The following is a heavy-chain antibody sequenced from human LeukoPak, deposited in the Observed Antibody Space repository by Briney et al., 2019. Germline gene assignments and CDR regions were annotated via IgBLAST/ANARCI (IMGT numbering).Heavy chain of an antibody. Sequence: GGSLRLSCAASGFTFSSYEMNWVRQAPGKGLEWVSYISSSGSTIYYADSVKGRFTISRDNAKNSLYLQMNSLRAEDTAVYYSARVMGWYAVDYWGQGTLVTVSS. CDR2: ISSSGSTI. CDR1: GFTFSSYE. CDR3: ARVMGWYAVDY. V-gene: IGHV3-48*03. J-gene: IGHJ4*02. D-gene: IGHD6-19*01.